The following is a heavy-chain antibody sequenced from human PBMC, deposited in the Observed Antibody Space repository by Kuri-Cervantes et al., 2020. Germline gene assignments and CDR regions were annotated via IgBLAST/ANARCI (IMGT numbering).Heavy chain of an antibody. CDR2: ISGSGGST. Sequence: GESLKIFCAASGFTFSSYAMSWVRQAPGKGLEWVSAISGSGGSTYYADSVKGRFTITRDNSKNTLYLQMNSLRAEDTAVYYCTKQGDYWGQGTLVTVSS. V-gene: IGHV3-23*01. D-gene: IGHD3-10*01. CDR1: GFTFSSYA. J-gene: IGHJ4*02. CDR3: TKQGDY.